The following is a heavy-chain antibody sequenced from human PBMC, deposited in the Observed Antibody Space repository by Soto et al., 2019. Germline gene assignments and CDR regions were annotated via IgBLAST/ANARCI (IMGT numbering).Heavy chain of an antibody. CDR2: VYPGDSDT. J-gene: IGHJ4*02. Sequence: PGESLKISCKGSGYIFTKYWIGWVRQMPGKGLEWMGIVYPGDSDTRYSPSFQGQVTISADRSISTAFLQWSSLKASDTAIYYCARLYYDSGSYYTYYFDYWGQGALVTVSS. D-gene: IGHD3-10*01. CDR3: ARLYYDSGSYYTYYFDY. CDR1: GYIFTKYW. V-gene: IGHV5-51*01.